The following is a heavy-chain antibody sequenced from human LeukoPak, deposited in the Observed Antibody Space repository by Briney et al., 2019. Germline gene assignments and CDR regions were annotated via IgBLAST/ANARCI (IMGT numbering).Heavy chain of an antibody. V-gene: IGHV4-34*01. CDR2: VYYTGST. Sequence: SETLSLTCAVYGGSFSGYYWVWIRQPPGKGLEWIGSVYYTGSTYYNPSLKSRVSMSVDRSTDQFSLKLSSVTAADTAVFYCARGHYDSGNYYSYYFDYWGQGTLVIVSS. CDR3: ARGHYDSGNYYSYYFDY. CDR1: GGSFSGYY. D-gene: IGHD3-10*01. J-gene: IGHJ4*02.